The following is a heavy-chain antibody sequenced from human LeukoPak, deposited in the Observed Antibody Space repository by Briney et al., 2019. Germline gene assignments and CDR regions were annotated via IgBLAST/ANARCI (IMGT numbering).Heavy chain of an antibody. D-gene: IGHD3-10*01. CDR3: ASGITLLRGVMDF. CDR1: GFTFSICP. Sequence: GGSLRPSCAASGFTFSICPMTWVRQAPGKGLEWVSSISDSGVNTWYADSVKGRFTISRDNSKNTMYLQMNRLRAEDTAVYYCASGITLLRGVMDFWGQGTLVTVSS. CDR2: ISDSGVNT. V-gene: IGHV3-23*01. J-gene: IGHJ4*02.